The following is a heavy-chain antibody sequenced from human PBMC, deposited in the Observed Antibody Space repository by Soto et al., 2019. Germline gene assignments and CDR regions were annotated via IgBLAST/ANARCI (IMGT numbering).Heavy chain of an antibody. CDR3: ARFAVGATFDY. CDR1: GGSTSSGGYS. Sequence: SETLSLTCAVSGGSTSSGGYSWSWIRQPPGKGLEWIGYIYHSGSTYYNPSLKSRVTISVDRSKNQFSLKLSSVTAEDTAVYYCARFAVGATFDYWGQGTLVTSPQ. V-gene: IGHV4-30-2*01. D-gene: IGHD1-26*01. CDR2: IYHSGST. J-gene: IGHJ4*02.